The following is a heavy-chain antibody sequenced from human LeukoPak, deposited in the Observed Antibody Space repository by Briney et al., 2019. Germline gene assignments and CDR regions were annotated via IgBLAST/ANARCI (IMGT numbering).Heavy chain of an antibody. Sequence: GGSLRLSCAASGFTFSSYAMSWVRQAPGKGLEWVSAISGSGGSTYYADSVKGRFTISRDNSKNTLYLQMNSLRAEDTAVYYCAKVWGDRSGSSSVKNYYYYYMDVWGKGTTVTVSS. V-gene: IGHV3-23*01. CDR3: AKVWGDRSGSSSVKNYYYYYMDV. CDR2: ISGSGGST. J-gene: IGHJ6*03. D-gene: IGHD6-6*01. CDR1: GFTFSSYA.